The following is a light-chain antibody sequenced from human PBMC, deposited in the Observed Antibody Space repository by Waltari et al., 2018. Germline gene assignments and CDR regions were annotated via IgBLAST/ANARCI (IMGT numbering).Light chain of an antibody. Sequence: DIVMTQYPDSLAVSLGERATINCRSSQSVLYSANKRNFLGWDQQKPGQPPQLLIYWASTRESGVPDRFSGGGSGTDFTLTISTLQAEDVAIYYCQQYYSPPQTFGQGTKLEIK. J-gene: IGKJ2*01. CDR3: QQYYSPPQT. CDR1: QSVLYSANKRNF. V-gene: IGKV4-1*01. CDR2: WAS.